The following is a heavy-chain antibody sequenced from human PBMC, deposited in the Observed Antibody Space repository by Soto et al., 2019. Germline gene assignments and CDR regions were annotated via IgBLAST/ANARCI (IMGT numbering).Heavy chain of an antibody. CDR3: ARDPGGTGYFNS. J-gene: IGHJ4*02. CDR1: GYPFSDYY. V-gene: IGHV1-2*02. CDR2: INPKTGRA. Sequence: QVQLVQSGAEVRKPGASVNLSCKTSGYPFSDYYIHWVRQAPGHDFEWMGWINPKTGRANYAQKFQGRVTMARNPSINTAYMELSSLTSDDTAVYYCARDPGGTGYFNSWGQGLLLTVSS. D-gene: IGHD1-1*01.